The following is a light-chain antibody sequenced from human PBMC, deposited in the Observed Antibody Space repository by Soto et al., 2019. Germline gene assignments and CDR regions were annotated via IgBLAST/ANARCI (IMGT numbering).Light chain of an antibody. CDR1: HDIGQE. Sequence: QMTQSPSSLSASVGDRVIITCRASHDIGQELGWYQQKPGHAPKLLIFAASTLYSGVPPRFSGSGSGTLFTLTISSLDPEDFATYFCLQDYNLPRTFGQGTTVEI. V-gene: IGKV1-6*01. CDR3: LQDYNLPRT. CDR2: AAS. J-gene: IGKJ1*01.